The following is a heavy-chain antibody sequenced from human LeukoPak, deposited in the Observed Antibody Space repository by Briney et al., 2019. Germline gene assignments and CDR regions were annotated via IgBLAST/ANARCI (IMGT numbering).Heavy chain of an antibody. CDR3: ARAMGYYDSSGLLDY. J-gene: IGHJ4*02. CDR2: IYYSGST. V-gene: IGHV4-59*01. D-gene: IGHD3-22*01. CDR1: GGSISSYY. Sequence: SETLSLTCTVSGGSISSYYWSWIRQPPGKGLEWIGYIYYSGSTNYNPSLKSRVTISVDTSKNQFSLKLSSVTAADTAVYYCARAMGYYDSSGLLDYWGQGTLVTVSS.